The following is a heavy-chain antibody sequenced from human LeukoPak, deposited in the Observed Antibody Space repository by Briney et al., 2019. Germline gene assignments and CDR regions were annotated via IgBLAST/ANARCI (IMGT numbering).Heavy chain of an antibody. D-gene: IGHD3-3*01. CDR3: ARPPYFDFWSGYQGYDY. J-gene: IGHJ4*02. CDR2: IHYSGST. Sequence: MPSETLSLTCTVSGGSISSSSYYWGWIRQSPGKGLEWIGSIHYSGSTYHNPSLKSRVTISVDTSKNQFSLKLSSVSATDTAVYYCARPPYFDFWSGYQGYDYWGQGTLVTVSS. CDR1: GGSISSSSYY. V-gene: IGHV4-39*01.